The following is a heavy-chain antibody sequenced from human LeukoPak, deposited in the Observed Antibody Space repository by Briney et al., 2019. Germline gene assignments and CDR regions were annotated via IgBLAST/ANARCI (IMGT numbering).Heavy chain of an antibody. D-gene: IGHD3-16*01. CDR2: ISAYNGNT. CDR1: GYTFTSYG. J-gene: IGHJ6*03. V-gene: IGHV1-18*01. Sequence: ASVKVSCKASGYTFTSYGISWVRQAPGQGLEWMGWISAYNGNTNYAQKFQGRVTITRNTSLSTAYMELSSLRSEDTAIYYCARELSAGAQPYYYYYIDVWGKGTTVTVSS. CDR3: ARELSAGAQPYYYYYIDV.